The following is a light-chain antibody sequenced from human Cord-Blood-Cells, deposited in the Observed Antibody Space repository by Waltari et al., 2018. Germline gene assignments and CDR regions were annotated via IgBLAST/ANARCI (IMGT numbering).Light chain of an antibody. CDR2: AAS. CDR3: QQSYSTPS. J-gene: IGKJ5*01. V-gene: IGKV1-39*01. CDR1: QSISSY. Sequence: DIQMTQSPSSLSASVGDRVTITCRASQSISSYLNWYQQKPGKAPKLRIYAASSLQSGVPSRFSGSGSGTDFTLTISSLQPEDFATYYCQQSYSTPSFGQGTRLEIK.